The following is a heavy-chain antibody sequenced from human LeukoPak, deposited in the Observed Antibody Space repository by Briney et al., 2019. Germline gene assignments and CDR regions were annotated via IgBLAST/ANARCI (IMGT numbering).Heavy chain of an antibody. CDR2: IRSKANSYAT. J-gene: IGHJ3*02. CDR1: GFTFSGSA. D-gene: IGHD1-26*01. CDR3: TRWELLRRDAFDI. Sequence: GGSLRLSCAASGFTFSGSAMHWVRQASGKGLERVGRIRSKANSYATAYAASVKGRFTISRDDSKNTAYLQMNSLKTEDTAVYYCTRWELLRRDAFDIWGQGTMVTVSS. V-gene: IGHV3-73*01.